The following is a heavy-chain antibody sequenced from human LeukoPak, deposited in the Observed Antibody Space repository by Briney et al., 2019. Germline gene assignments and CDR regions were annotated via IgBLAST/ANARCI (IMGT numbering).Heavy chain of an antibody. V-gene: IGHV3-23*01. D-gene: IGHD1-26*01. J-gene: IGHJ5*02. CDR1: GFASSSYA. CDR3: AGSYYVDNWFDP. CDR2: ISGSGGST. Sequence: GGSLRLSCAASGFASSSYATSGVRQAPGQGLEWVSAISGSGGSTYYADSVKGRFTISRDNSKNTLYLQMNSLRAEDTAVYYCAGSYYVDNWFDPWGQGTLVTVSS.